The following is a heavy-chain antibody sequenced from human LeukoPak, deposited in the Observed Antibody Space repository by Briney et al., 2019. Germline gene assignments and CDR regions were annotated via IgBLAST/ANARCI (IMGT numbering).Heavy chain of an antibody. CDR2: IKKDGREK. J-gene: IGHJ4*02. CDR1: GFTFSSYW. Sequence: GGSLRLSCAASGFTFSSYWMSWVRPAPGKGLEWVANIKKDGREKYYVDSVKGRFTISRDNAKTSLYLQMNSLRAEDTAVYYCARDLSGVTGYTYGRGIDYWGQGTLVTVSS. D-gene: IGHD5-18*01. CDR3: ARDLSGVTGYTYGRGIDY. V-gene: IGHV3-7*01.